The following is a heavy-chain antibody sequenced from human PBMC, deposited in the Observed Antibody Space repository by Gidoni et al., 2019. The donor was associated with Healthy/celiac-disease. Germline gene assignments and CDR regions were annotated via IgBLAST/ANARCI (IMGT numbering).Heavy chain of an antibody. D-gene: IGHD6-13*01. J-gene: IGHJ6*02. CDR3: TTANRPWYSSQLYYYYGMDV. CDR2: IKSKTDGGTT. CDR1: GFTFSNAW. Sequence: EVQLVESGGGLVKPGGSLRLSCAASGFTFSNAWMSWVRKAPGKGLGWVGRIKSKTDGGTTDYAAHVKGRFTISRDDSKNTLYLQMNSLKTEDTAVYYCTTANRPWYSSQLYYYYGMDVWGQGTTVTVSS. V-gene: IGHV3-15*01.